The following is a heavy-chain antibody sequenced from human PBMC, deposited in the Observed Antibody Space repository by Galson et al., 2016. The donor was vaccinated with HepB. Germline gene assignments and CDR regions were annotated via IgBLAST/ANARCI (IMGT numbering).Heavy chain of an antibody. J-gene: IGHJ5*02. CDR2: ISAYNADT. CDR3: AREITRDPITVDL. CDR1: GYTFTSYG. V-gene: IGHV1-18*01. Sequence: SVKVSCKASGYTFTSYGISWVRQAPGQGLEWMGWISAYNADTNYAQKLQGRVTMTTDTSTSTAYMELRRLRSDDTAVYYCAREITRDPITVDLWGQGTLVTVSS. D-gene: IGHD6-19*01.